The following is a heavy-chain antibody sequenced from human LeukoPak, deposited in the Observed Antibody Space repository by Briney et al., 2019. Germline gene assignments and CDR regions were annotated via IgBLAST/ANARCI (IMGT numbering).Heavy chain of an antibody. CDR3: ASYYYDSSGYYPDY. D-gene: IGHD3-22*01. Sequence: SETLSLTCTVSGYSISSGYYWGWIRQPPGKGLEWIGSIYHSGSTYYNPSLKSRVTISVDTSKNQFSLKLSSVTAADTAVYYCASYYYDSSGYYPDYWGQGTLVTVSS. CDR2: IYHSGST. V-gene: IGHV4-38-2*02. CDR1: GYSISSGYY. J-gene: IGHJ4*02.